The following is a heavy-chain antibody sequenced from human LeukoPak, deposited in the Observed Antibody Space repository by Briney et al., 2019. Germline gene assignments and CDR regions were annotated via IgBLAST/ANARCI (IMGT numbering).Heavy chain of an antibody. D-gene: IGHD4-11*01. CDR3: ARSATVTTYDYYYFYMDV. CDR1: GGTFSSYA. CDR2: IIPIFGTA. Sequence: ASVKVSCKASGGTFSSYAISWVRQAPGQGLEWMGGIIPIFGTAKYAQRFQGRVTITTDESTSTAYMELSSLRSEDTAVYYCARSATVTTYDYYYFYMDVWGKGTTVTVS. V-gene: IGHV1-69*05. J-gene: IGHJ6*03.